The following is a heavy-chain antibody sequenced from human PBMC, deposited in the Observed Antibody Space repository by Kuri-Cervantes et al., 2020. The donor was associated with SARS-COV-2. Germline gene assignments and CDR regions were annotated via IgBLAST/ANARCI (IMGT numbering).Heavy chain of an antibody. V-gene: IGHV3-48*03. CDR1: GFTFSSYE. Sequence: GESLKISCAASGFTFSSYEMNWVRQAPGKGLEWVSYISSGGSTIYYADSVKGRFTISRDNAKNSLYLQMNSLRAEDTAVYYCARGDSSGYLYYLDYWGQGTLVTVSS. CDR2: ISSGGSTI. CDR3: ARGDSSGYLYYLDY. J-gene: IGHJ4*02. D-gene: IGHD3-22*01.